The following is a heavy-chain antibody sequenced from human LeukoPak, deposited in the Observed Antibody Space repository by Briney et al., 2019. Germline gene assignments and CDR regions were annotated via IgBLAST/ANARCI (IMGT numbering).Heavy chain of an antibody. V-gene: IGHV3-7*01. CDR2: IKPDGGDK. Sequence: GGSLRLSCAASGFTFGSYWMNWVRQAPGKGLEWVASIKPDGGDKFYVDSVKGRFTISGDNAKNSLYLQMNGLRAEDTAVYYCARSYFDCWGQGALVTVSS. J-gene: IGHJ4*02. CDR1: GFTFGSYW. CDR3: ARSYFDC.